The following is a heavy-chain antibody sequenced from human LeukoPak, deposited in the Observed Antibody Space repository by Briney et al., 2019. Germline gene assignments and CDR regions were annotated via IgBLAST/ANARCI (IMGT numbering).Heavy chain of an antibody. Sequence: SQTLFLTCTVSGGSISSGGYYLSWIRQHPGKCLEWIGYIYYSGSTCYNPSLKSRVTISVDTSKNQFSLKLSSVTAADTAVYYCARGGYTAMVTGFDYWGQGTLVTVSS. J-gene: IGHJ4*02. CDR2: IYYSGST. V-gene: IGHV4-31*03. CDR3: ARGGYTAMVTGFDY. CDR1: GGSISSGGYY. D-gene: IGHD5-18*01.